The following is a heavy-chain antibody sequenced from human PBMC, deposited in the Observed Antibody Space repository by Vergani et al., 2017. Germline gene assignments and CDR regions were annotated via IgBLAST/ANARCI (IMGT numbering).Heavy chain of an antibody. CDR1: GFTFSSYA. D-gene: IGHD2-15*01. CDR3: AKIVGGRYCSGGSCYSPFDY. CDR2: ISGSGGST. Sequence: EVQLLESGGGLVQPGGSLRLSCAASGFTFSSYAMSWVRQAPGKGLEWVSAISGSGGSTYYADSVKGRFTISRDNSKNTLYWQINSLRAEDTAVYYCAKIVGGRYCSGGSCYSPFDYWGQGTLVTVSS. J-gene: IGHJ4*02. V-gene: IGHV3-23*01.